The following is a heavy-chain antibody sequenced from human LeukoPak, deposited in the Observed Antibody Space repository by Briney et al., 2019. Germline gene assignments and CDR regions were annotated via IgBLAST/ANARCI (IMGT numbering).Heavy chain of an antibody. CDR3: ARALRARITGTTASVYGMAV. V-gene: IGHV4-59*01. Sequence: SETLSLTCTVSGGSISSYYWSWIRQPPGKGLEWIGYIYYSGSTNYNPSLKSRVTISVHRSKNQFSLKLSSVTAADTAVYYCARALRARITGTTASVYGMAVGGERPAVSVSS. CDR2: IYYSGST. D-gene: IGHD1-20*01. J-gene: IGHJ6*04. CDR1: GGSISSYY.